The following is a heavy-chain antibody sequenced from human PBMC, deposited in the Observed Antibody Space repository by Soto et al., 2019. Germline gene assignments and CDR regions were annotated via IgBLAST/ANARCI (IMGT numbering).Heavy chain of an antibody. D-gene: IGHD6-6*01. J-gene: IGHJ4*02. CDR2: ISYDGSNK. V-gene: IGHV3-30*18. Sequence: QVQLVESGGGVVQPGRSLRLSCAASGFTFSSYGMHWVRQAPGRGLEWVAVISYDGSNKYYADFVEGRFTISRDNSTNTLYLQMNSLRAEDTAVYYCVKVARNIAARRWIDYWGQGTLVTVSS. CDR3: VKVARNIAARRWIDY. CDR1: GFTFSSYG.